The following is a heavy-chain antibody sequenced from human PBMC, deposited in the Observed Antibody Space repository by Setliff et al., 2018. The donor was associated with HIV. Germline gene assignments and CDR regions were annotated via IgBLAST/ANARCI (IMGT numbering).Heavy chain of an antibody. D-gene: IGHD2-8*01. J-gene: IGHJ5*02. Sequence: KPSETLSLTCAVSGYSISSGFYWGWIRQPPGKGLEWIGSIYHSGSTYYNPSPRSRVTISVDTSKNQFSLKLSSVTAADTAVYYCARDAPTVYANGWFDPWGQGTLVTVSS. V-gene: IGHV4-38-2*02. CDR3: ARDAPTVYANGWFDP. CDR1: GYSISSGFY. CDR2: IYHSGST.